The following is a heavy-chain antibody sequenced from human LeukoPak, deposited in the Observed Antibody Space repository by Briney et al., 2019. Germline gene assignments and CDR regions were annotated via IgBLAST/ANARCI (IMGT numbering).Heavy chain of an antibody. CDR1: GFTFSSYA. CDR2: ISGNGGST. Sequence: GGSLRLSCEASGFTFSSYAMSWVRQAPGKGLEWVSAISGNGGSTFYTDAVKGRFTISRDNSKNTLYLQMNSLRAEDTAVYYCAKDPAVASYYFDSWGQGTLVTVSS. D-gene: IGHD6-19*01. CDR3: AKDPAVASYYFDS. V-gene: IGHV3-23*01. J-gene: IGHJ4*02.